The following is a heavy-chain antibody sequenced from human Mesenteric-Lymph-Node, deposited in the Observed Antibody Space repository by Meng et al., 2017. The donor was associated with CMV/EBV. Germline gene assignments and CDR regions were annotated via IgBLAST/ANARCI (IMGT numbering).Heavy chain of an antibody. CDR2: ISWNSGSI. D-gene: IGHD6-13*01. J-gene: IGHJ4*02. Sequence: GGSLRLSCAASGFTFDDYAMHWVRQAPGKGLEWVSGISWNSGSIGYADSVKGRFTISRDNAKNSLYLQMNSLRAEDMALYYCVSSLDYWGQGTLVTVSS. CDR1: GFTFDDYA. CDR3: VSSLDY. V-gene: IGHV3-9*03.